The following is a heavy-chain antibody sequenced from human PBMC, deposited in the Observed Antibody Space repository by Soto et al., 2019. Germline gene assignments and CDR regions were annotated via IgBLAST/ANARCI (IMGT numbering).Heavy chain of an antibody. CDR2: INAGNGNT. V-gene: IGHV1-3*01. D-gene: IGHD5-18*01. J-gene: IGHJ6*02. CDR1: GYTFTSYS. CDR3: ERDSMYTEKYYYGMDV. Sequence: ASVKVSCKASGYTFTSYSMHWVRQAPGLRLEWMGWINAGNGNTKYSQKFQGRVTITRDTSASTAYMELSSLRSEDTAVYYCERDSMYTEKYYYGMDVWGQGTTVTSP.